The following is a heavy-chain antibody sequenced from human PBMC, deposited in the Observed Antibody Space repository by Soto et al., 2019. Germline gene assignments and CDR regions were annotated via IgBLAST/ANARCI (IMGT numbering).Heavy chain of an antibody. CDR1: GYTFTSYG. Sequence: ASVNVSCKASGYTFTSYGISWVLQAPGQGLEWMGWISAYHGNTNYAQKLQGRVTMTADKSMSTAYMELRSLRSDDTAVYYCASTLREYYYYGMDVWAQGTTVPVSS. CDR3: ASTLREYYYYGMDV. J-gene: IGHJ6*02. V-gene: IGHV1-18*01. D-gene: IGHD2-15*01. CDR2: ISAYHGNT.